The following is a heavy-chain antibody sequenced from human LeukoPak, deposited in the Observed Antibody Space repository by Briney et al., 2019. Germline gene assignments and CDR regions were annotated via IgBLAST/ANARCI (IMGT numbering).Heavy chain of an antibody. CDR2: INHSGST. CDR3: ARVMDYYGSGSYPGGMDV. Sequence: PSETLSLTCAVSGYSISSGYYWGWIRQPPGKGLEWIGSINHSGSTYYNPSLKSRVTISVDTSKNQFSLKLSSVTAADTAVYYCARVMDYYGSGSYPGGMDVWGKGTTVTVSS. D-gene: IGHD3-10*01. J-gene: IGHJ6*04. V-gene: IGHV4-38-2*01. CDR1: GYSISSGYY.